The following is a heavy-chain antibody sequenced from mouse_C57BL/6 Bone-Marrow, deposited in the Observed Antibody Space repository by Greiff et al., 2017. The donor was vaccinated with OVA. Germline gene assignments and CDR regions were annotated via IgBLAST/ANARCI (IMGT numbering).Heavy chain of an antibody. J-gene: IGHJ2*01. V-gene: IGHV1-54*01. Sequence: VQLQQSGAELVRPGTSVKVSCKASGYAFTNYLIEWVKQRPGQGLEWIGVIYPGSGGTNYNEKFTGKATLTADKSSSTAFMQLSSPTSEASAVYYDARGGDCDGDCYFDYWGQGTTLTVSS. CDR3: ARGGDCDGDCYFDY. CDR2: IYPGSGGT. CDR1: GYAFTNYL.